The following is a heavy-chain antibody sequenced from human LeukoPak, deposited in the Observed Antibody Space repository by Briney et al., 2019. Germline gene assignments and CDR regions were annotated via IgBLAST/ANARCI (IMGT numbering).Heavy chain of an antibody. CDR2: FDPEDGET. Sequence: ASVKVSCKVSGYTLTELSMHWVRQAPGKGLEWMGGFDPEDGETIYAQKFQGRVTMTEDTSTDTAYMELSSLRSEDTAVYYCSTIFGVVPGFVYWGQGTLVTVSS. V-gene: IGHV1-24*01. D-gene: IGHD3-3*01. CDR3: STIFGVVPGFVY. CDR1: GYTLTELS. J-gene: IGHJ4*02.